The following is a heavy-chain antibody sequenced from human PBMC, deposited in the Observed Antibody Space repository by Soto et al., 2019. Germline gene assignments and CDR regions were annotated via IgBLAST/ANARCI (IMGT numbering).Heavy chain of an antibody. V-gene: IGHV1-18*01. D-gene: IGHD2-2*01. J-gene: IGHJ4*02. CDR1: GYTFTSYG. Sequence: QVQLVQSGAEVKKPGASVKVSCKASGYTFTSYGISWVRQAPGQGLEWMGWISAYNGNTNYAQKLQGRVTMTTDTSTSTAYMELRSLRSDDTAGYYCARAGGGVVPAALPEGGADYWGQGTLVTVSS. CDR2: ISAYNGNT. CDR3: ARAGGGVVPAALPEGGADY.